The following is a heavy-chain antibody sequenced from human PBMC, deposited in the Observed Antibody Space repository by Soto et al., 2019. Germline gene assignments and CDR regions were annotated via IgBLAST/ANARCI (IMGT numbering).Heavy chain of an antibody. CDR2: ISYDGSNK. J-gene: IGHJ1*01. D-gene: IGHD1-26*01. CDR3: AKTQVGATGAVFQH. CDR1: GFTFSSYG. Sequence: QVQLVESGGGVVQPGRSLRLSCAASGFTFSSYGMHWVRQAPGKGLEWVAVISYDGSNKYYADSVKGRFTISRDNSKNTLYLQMNSLRAEATAVYYCAKTQVGATGAVFQHWGQGTLVTVSS. V-gene: IGHV3-30*18.